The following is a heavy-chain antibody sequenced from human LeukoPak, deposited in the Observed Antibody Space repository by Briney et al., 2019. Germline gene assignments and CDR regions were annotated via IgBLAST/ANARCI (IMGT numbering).Heavy chain of an antibody. Sequence: GGSLRLSCAASGFTFSSYWMSWVRQAPGKGLEWVANIKQDGSEKYYVDSVKGRFTISRDNAKNSLYLQMNSLRAEDTAVYYCTRVFYYGSRYYYMDVWGKGTTVTISS. CDR1: GFTFSSYW. D-gene: IGHD3-10*01. CDR2: IKQDGSEK. CDR3: TRVFYYGSRYYYMDV. V-gene: IGHV3-7*03. J-gene: IGHJ6*03.